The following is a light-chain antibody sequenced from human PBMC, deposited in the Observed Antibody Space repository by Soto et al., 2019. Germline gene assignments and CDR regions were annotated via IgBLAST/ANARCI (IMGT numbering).Light chain of an antibody. J-gene: IGLJ2*01. V-gene: IGLV2-23*01. CDR1: SSNVGSYNL. CDR3: CSYAHSTTVV. Sequence: QSALTQPASVSGSPGQSITISCTGTSSNVGSYNLVSWYQQHPGKAPELMIFEGSKRPSGVSNRFSGSKSGNTASLTISGLQPEDEADYYCCSYAHSTTVVFGGGTKLNVL. CDR2: EGS.